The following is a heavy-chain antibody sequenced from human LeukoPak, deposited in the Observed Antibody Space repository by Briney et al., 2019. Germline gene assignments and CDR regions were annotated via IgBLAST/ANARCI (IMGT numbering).Heavy chain of an antibody. CDR3: ARDIYYDSSGYYGSVY. Sequence: GGSLRLSCAASGFTFSSYSMNWVRQAPGKGLEWVSYISSSSSTIYYADSVKGRFTISRDNAKNSLYLQMNSLRAEDTAVYYCARDIYYDSSGYYGSVYWGQGTLVTVSS. D-gene: IGHD3-22*01. CDR1: GFTFSSYS. V-gene: IGHV3-48*04. CDR2: ISSSSSTI. J-gene: IGHJ4*02.